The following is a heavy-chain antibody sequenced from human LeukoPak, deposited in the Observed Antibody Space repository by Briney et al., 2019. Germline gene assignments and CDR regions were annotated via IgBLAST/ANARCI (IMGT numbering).Heavy chain of an antibody. CDR2: IIPIFGTA. CDR3: ARELLDYYDSSGYHRYFDY. V-gene: IGHV1-69*01. D-gene: IGHD3-22*01. J-gene: IGHJ4*02. CDR1: VGTFSSYA. Sequence: GASVKVSCKASVGTFSSYAISWVRQAPGQGLEWMGGIIPIFGTANYAQKFQGRVTITADESTSTAYMELSSLRSEDTDVYYCARELLDYYDSSGYHRYFDYWGQGTLVTVSS.